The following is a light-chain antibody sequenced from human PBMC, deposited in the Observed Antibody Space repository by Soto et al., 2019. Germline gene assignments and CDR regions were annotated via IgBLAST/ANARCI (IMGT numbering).Light chain of an antibody. CDR1: SSDIGTYDY. V-gene: IGLV2-14*01. Sequence: QSALTQPASVSGSPGQSITISCTGTSSDIGTYDYVSWYQHHPGKAPNLMIYEVTNRPSGVSDRFSGSKSGNTASLTISGLQAEDEADYYCSSYTSTTTPVVFGGGTKLTVL. CDR2: EVT. CDR3: SSYTSTTTPVV. J-gene: IGLJ2*01.